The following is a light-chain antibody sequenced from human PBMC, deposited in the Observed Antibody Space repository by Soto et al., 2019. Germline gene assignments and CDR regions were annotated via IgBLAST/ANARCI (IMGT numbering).Light chain of an antibody. CDR3: QHYNNWPLT. CDR2: GAS. J-gene: IGKJ4*01. V-gene: IGKV3-15*01. CDR1: QSVSSN. Sequence: EIVMTQSPATLSVSPGERATLSCRASQSVSSNLAWYQQKPGQAPRLLIYGASIRATGFPARFSGSGSGTEFTLTISRLQSEDFAVYYCQHYNNWPLTFGGGTKVEIK.